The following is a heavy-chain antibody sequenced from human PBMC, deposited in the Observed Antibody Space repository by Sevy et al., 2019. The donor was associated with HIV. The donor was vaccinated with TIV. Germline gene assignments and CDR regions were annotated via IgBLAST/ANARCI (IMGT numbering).Heavy chain of an antibody. CDR3: AKDHPVTTEWVVFDS. CDR2: ISFDGASR. CDR1: GFTLSHYA. Sequence: GGSLRLSCAASGFTLSHYAMHWIRQAPGKGLEWVAAISFDGASRNYADSVRGRFTISRDDSKNTVYLHMRGLRSEDTAVYFCAKDHPVTTEWVVFDSWGQGTLVTVSS. D-gene: IGHD4-17*01. V-gene: IGHV3-30*18. J-gene: IGHJ4*02.